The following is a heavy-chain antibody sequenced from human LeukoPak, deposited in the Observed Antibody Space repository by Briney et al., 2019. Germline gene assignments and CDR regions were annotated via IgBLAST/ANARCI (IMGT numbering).Heavy chain of an antibody. J-gene: IGHJ4*02. Sequence: GASVKVSCKASGYTFTGYYMHWVRQAPGQGLEWMGGIIPIFGTANYAQKFQGRVTMTRNTSISTAYMELSSLRYEDTAVYYCARSGLAAGYWGQGTLVTVSS. CDR1: GYTFTGYY. CDR2: IIPIFGTA. D-gene: IGHD6-13*01. V-gene: IGHV1-2*02. CDR3: ARSGLAAGY.